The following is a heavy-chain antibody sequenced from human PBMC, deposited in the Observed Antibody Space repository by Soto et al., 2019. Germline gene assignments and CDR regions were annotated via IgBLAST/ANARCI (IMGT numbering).Heavy chain of an antibody. CDR3: ARGRHITMVRGVIEDWFDP. Sequence: ASVKVSCKASGYTFTSYGISWVRQAPGQGLEWMGRINAYNGNTNYAQKLQGRVTMATDTSTSTAYMELRSLRSDDTAVYYCARGRHITMVRGVIEDWFDPWGQGTRVTVAS. CDR1: GYTFTSYG. V-gene: IGHV1-18*01. D-gene: IGHD3-10*01. CDR2: INAYNGNT. J-gene: IGHJ5*02.